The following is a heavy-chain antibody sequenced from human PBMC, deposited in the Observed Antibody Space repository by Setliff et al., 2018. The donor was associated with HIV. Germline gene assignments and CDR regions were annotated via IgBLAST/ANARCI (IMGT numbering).Heavy chain of an antibody. V-gene: IGHV3-49*04. J-gene: IGHJ5*02. Sequence: GGSLRLSCAASGFTFSSYAMSWVRQAPGKGLEWVSAISGSGGTTEYAASVKGRFTISRDDSKGGAYLQMNSLKTEDTAVYYCTRDRSRDYSDSSGYYHFFDPWGQGTLVTVSS. CDR1: GFTFSSYA. CDR2: ISGSGGTT. D-gene: IGHD3-22*01. CDR3: TRDRSRDYSDSSGYYHFFDP.